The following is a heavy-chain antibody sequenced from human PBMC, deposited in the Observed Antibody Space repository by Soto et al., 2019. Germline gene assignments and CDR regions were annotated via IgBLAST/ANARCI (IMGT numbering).Heavy chain of an antibody. Sequence: SETLSLTCAVYGGSFSGYYWSWIRQPPGKGLEWIGEINHSGSTNYNPSLKSRVTISVDTSKNQFSLKLSSVTAADTAVYYCARVETRGGIYSGYDVGAYYFDYWGQGTLVTVSS. V-gene: IGHV4-34*01. CDR2: INHSGST. CDR1: GGSFSGYY. J-gene: IGHJ4*02. CDR3: ARVETRGGIYSGYDVGAYYFDY. D-gene: IGHD5-12*01.